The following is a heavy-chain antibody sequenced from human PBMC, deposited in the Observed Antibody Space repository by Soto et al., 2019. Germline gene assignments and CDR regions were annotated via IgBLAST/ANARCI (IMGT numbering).Heavy chain of an antibody. V-gene: IGHV1-69*06. Sequence: SGKVSCKASGGTFTYAISWVRQSPGQGLEWMGGIIPIFGTANYARQFQGRLTITADKSTSTAYMELSSLRSGDTAVYYCARGEGRQQLGRGGGFDPWGQGTLVTVSS. CDR2: IIPIFGTA. CDR3: ARGEGRQQLGRGGGFDP. D-gene: IGHD6-13*01. J-gene: IGHJ5*02. CDR1: GGTFTYA.